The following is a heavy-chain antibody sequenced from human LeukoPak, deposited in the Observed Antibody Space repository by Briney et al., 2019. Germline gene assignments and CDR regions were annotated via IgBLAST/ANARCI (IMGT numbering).Heavy chain of an antibody. D-gene: IGHD5-18*01. CDR3: ARDRSPYTAMVKGWFDP. Sequence: GASVKVSCKASGYTFTSYAMNWVRQAPGQGLEWMGWINTNTGNPTYAQGFTGRFVFSLDTSVSTAYLQISSLKAEDTAVYYCARDRSPYTAMVKGWFDPWGQGTLVTVSS. J-gene: IGHJ5*02. V-gene: IGHV7-4-1*02. CDR2: INTNTGNP. CDR1: GYTFTSYA.